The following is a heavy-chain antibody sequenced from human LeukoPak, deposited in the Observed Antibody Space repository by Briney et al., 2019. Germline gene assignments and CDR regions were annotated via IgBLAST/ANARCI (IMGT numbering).Heavy chain of an antibody. Sequence: SVKVSCKASGGAFSSYAISWVRQAPGQGLEWMGGIIPIFGTANYAQKFQGRVTITADESTSTAYMELSSLRSEDTAVYYCAREGYCSSTSCPHGYWGPGTLVSVSS. CDR2: IIPIFGTA. CDR1: GGAFSSYA. J-gene: IGHJ4*02. CDR3: AREGYCSSTSCPHGY. V-gene: IGHV1-69*01. D-gene: IGHD2-2*01.